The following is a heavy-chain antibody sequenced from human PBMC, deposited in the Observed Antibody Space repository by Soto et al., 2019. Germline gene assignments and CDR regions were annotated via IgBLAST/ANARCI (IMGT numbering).Heavy chain of an antibody. Sequence: QVQVQQSGAEVKEPGASVRISCKASGYTFISYYMHWVRQAPGQGLEWMGIIDPSGARTTYAQRFRGRVTMTWDTSRSTVYMDMTSPRPDDTAVYFCATTIIYGDPGDYWGQGNVVSVSS. CDR3: ATTIIYGDPGDY. CDR2: IDPSGART. J-gene: IGHJ4*02. V-gene: IGHV1-46*01. D-gene: IGHD4-17*01. CDR1: GYTFISYY.